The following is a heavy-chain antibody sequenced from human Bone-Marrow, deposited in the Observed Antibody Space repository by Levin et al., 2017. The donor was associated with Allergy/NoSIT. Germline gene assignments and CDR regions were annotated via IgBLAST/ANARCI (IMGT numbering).Heavy chain of an antibody. V-gene: IGHV1-18*01. Sequence: ASVKVSCKASGYTFFNYGISWIRQAPGQGLEWVGWIRPYSGDTDYAQKLQGRVTLTTDTPTTTAYMELRSLRSDDTAMYYCTRGGEAFSGNDYWGQGTLVTVS. CDR3: TRGGEAFSGNDY. D-gene: IGHD1-26*01. CDR2: IRPYSGDT. CDR1: GYTFFNYG. J-gene: IGHJ4*02.